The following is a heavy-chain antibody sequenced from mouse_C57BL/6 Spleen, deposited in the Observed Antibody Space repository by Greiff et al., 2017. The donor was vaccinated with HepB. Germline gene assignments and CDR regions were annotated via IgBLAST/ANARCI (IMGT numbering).Heavy chain of an antibody. J-gene: IGHJ2*01. CDR2: ISYDGSN. D-gene: IGHD1-1*01. Sequence: EVHLVESGPGLVKPSQSLSLTCSVTGYSITSGYYWNWIRQFPGNKLEWMGYISYDGSNNYNPSLKNRISITRDTSKNQFFLKLNSVTTEDTATYYCAREHYGSSYFDYWGQGTTLTVSS. CDR3: AREHYGSSYFDY. V-gene: IGHV3-6*01. CDR1: GYSITSGYY.